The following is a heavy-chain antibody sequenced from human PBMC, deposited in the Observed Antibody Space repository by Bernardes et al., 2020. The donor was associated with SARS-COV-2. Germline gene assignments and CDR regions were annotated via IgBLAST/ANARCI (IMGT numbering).Heavy chain of an antibody. J-gene: IGHJ4*02. Sequence: SETLSLTCTVSVGSMFNNLWWSWVRQPPGKGLEWIGEIFPSGRTNYNPSLKSRAILSVDKSKNQFSLKLNSVTAADTAVYYCARLLSTWSPFDYWGQGILVTVSS. V-gene: IGHV4-4*02. CDR1: VGSMFNNLW. CDR3: ARLLSTWSPFDY. D-gene: IGHD2-8*02. CDR2: IFPSGRT.